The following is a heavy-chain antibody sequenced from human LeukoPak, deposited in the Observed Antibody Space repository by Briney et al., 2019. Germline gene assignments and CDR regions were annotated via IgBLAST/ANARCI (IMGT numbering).Heavy chain of an antibody. Sequence: RAGGSLRLSCAASGFTVSSNYMNWVRQAPGKGLEWVSVIYSGGSTYYSDSVKGRFTISRDNSKNTLYLQMNSLRAEDTAVYYCAKDRTKYYYDSSGYLYLDYWGQGTLVTVSS. V-gene: IGHV3-53*05. J-gene: IGHJ4*02. CDR2: IYSGGST. CDR1: GFTVSSNY. CDR3: AKDRTKYYYDSSGYLYLDY. D-gene: IGHD3-22*01.